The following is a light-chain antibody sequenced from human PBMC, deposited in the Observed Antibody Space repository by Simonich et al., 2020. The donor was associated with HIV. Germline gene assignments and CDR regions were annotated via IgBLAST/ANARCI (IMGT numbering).Light chain of an antibody. CDR1: QSLSIAF. V-gene: IGKV3D-20*01. J-gene: IGKJ4*01. Sequence: IVLTQSPATLSLSPGERATLSCGAWQSLSIAFLAWYQQKPCLAPRLLIYDASLRATVIPDRFSGSGSGTDFTLTISSLEPEDFAVYYCQQYGSLLTFGGGTKVEIK. CDR3: QQYGSLLT. CDR2: DAS.